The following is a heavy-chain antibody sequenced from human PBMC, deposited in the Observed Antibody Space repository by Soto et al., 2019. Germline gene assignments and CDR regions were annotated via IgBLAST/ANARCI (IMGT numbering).Heavy chain of an antibody. V-gene: IGHV4-30-4*01. CDR2: IFYSGNT. CDR3: ARGRFGEIHDY. CDR1: SGSITDGGDIC. J-gene: IGHJ4*02. D-gene: IGHD3-10*01. Sequence: QVQLQESGPGQVMPSQTLSLTCTVSSGSITDGGDICWSWLRQPPGKGLEWIGYIFYSGNTHYNTSLKSRLAISVDTSKNQFSLKLFSVTAADTAVYYCARGRFGEIHDYWGQGSLVTVSS.